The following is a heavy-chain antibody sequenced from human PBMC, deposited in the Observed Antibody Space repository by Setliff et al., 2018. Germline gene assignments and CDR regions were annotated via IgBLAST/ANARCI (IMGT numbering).Heavy chain of an antibody. V-gene: IGHV3-48*03. CDR2: ISSSGSTI. CDR3: ARDTPDTAMEPTAAFDI. J-gene: IGHJ3*02. CDR1: GFTFSSYE. D-gene: IGHD5-18*01. Sequence: GGSLRLSCAASGFTFSSYEMNWVRQAPGKGLEWVSYISSSGSTIYYADSVKGRFTISRDNAKNSLYLQMNSLRAEDTAVYYCARDTPDTAMEPTAAFDIWAKGQWSPSPQ.